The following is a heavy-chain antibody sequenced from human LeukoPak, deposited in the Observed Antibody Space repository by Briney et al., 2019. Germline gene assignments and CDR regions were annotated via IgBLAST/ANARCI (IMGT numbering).Heavy chain of an antibody. CDR2: IRYDGSTK. V-gene: IGHV3-30*02. CDR3: AALHTRTFVDY. Sequence: GGSLRLSCAASGFSFSGYGMHWVRQVPGKGLEWVAFIRYDGSTKFYTDSVKGRFAISRDNSKNTLSLQMNSLRTEDTAVYYCAALHTRTFVDYWGQGTLVTVSS. J-gene: IGHJ4*02. CDR1: GFSFSGYG. D-gene: IGHD2/OR15-2a*01.